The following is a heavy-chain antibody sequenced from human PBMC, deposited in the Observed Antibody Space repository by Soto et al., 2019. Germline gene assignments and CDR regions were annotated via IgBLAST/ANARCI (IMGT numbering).Heavy chain of an antibody. Sequence: QVQLVQSGAEVKKPGSSVKVSCKASGGTFSSYAISWVRQAPGQGLEWMGGIIPIFGTANYAQKFQGRVTITADESTSTAYMELSSLRSEDTAVYYCARGERFWSGYFYYCYGMDVWGQGTTVTVSS. CDR1: GGTFSSYA. D-gene: IGHD3-3*01. CDR2: IIPIFGTA. CDR3: ARGERFWSGYFYYCYGMDV. J-gene: IGHJ6*02. V-gene: IGHV1-69*01.